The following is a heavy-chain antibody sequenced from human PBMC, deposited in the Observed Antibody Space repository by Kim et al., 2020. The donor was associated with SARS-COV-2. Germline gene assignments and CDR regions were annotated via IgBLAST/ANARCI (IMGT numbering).Heavy chain of an antibody. CDR2: INPNSGGT. J-gene: IGHJ4*02. D-gene: IGHD3-10*01. V-gene: IGHV1-2*02. Sequence: ASVKVSCKASGYTFTGYYMHWVRQAPGQGLEWMGWINPNSGGTNYAQKFQGRVTMTRDTSISTAYMELSRLRSDDTAVYYCARDLHYYGSGNKGGYWGQGTLVTVSS. CDR3: ARDLHYYGSGNKGGY. CDR1: GYTFTGYY.